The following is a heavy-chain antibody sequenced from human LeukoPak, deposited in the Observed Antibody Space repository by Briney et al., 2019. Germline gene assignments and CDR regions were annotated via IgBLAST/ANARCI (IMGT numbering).Heavy chain of an antibody. CDR2: TYYRSKWYN. V-gene: IGHV6-1*01. CDR3: ARGMAVTGYYFDY. J-gene: IGHJ4*02. CDR1: GDSVSSNTVA. D-gene: IGHD4-4*01. Sequence: SQTLSLTCAISGDSVSSNTVAWNWIRQSPSRGLEWLGRTYYRSKWYNDYVVSVKSRITINPDTSKNQFSLQLNSVTPGDTAVYYCARGMAVTGYYFDYWGQGTLVTVSS.